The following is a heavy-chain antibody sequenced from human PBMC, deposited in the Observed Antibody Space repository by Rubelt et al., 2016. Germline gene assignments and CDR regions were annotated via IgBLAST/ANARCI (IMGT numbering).Heavy chain of an antibody. J-gene: IGHJ5*02. CDR2: IFNSGST. D-gene: IGHD3-3*01. CDR1: GVAVRTGGYY. Sequence: QVQLQESGPGLVKPSQTLSLTCSVSGVAVRTGGYYWSWIRQHPWKGLEWIGYIFNSGSTSYNPSLKSRVTISVDTSKNQFSLRLSSVTAADTAVYYCARDSTTFGVVSTGFDPWGQGTLVTVSS. V-gene: IGHV4-31*03. CDR3: ARDSTTFGVVSTGFDP.